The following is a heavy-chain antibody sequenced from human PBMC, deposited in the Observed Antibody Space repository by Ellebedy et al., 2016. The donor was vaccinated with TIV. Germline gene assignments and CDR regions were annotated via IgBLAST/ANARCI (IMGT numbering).Heavy chain of an antibody. J-gene: IGHJ4*02. CDR3: ADLYGDPYYFDY. V-gene: IGHV4-59*10. CDR1: GGSFSGYY. CDR2: IYTSGST. D-gene: IGHD4-17*01. Sequence: SETLSLTXAVYGGSFSGYYWSWIRQPAGKGLEWIGRIYTSGSTNYNPSLKSRVTMSVDTSKNQFSLKLSSVTAADTAVYYCADLYGDPYYFDYWGQGTLVTVSS.